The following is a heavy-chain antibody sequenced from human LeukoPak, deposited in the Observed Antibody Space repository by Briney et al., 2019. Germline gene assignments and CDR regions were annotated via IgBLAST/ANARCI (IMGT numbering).Heavy chain of an antibody. CDR3: ARDAEPYFDWLIIIGDAFDI. CDR1: GFTFSSYA. CDR2: ISYDGRNK. V-gene: IGHV3-30*04. Sequence: GRSLRLSCAASGFTFSSYAMHWVRQAPGKGLEWVAVISYDGRNKYYADSVKSRLTISRDNSKNPLYLQMNSLRAEDTAVYYCARDAEPYFDWLIIIGDAFDIWGQGTMVTVSS. J-gene: IGHJ3*02. D-gene: IGHD3-9*01.